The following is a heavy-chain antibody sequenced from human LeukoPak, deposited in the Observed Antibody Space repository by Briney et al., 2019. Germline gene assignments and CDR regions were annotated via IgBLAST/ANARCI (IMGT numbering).Heavy chain of an antibody. D-gene: IGHD3-22*01. V-gene: IGHV4-59*01. Sequence: SETLSLTCTVPGGSISSYYWSWIRQPPGKGLDWIGYIYYSGSTNYNPSLKSRVTISVDTSKNQFSLKLSSVTAADTAVYYCARIGEYYYDSSGYYYWYFDLWGRGTLVTVSS. CDR3: ARIGEYYYDSSGYYYWYFDL. CDR2: IYYSGST. CDR1: GGSISSYY. J-gene: IGHJ2*01.